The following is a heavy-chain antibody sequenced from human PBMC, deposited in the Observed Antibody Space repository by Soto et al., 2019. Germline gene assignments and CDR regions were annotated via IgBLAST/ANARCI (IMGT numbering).Heavy chain of an antibody. CDR1: GFTVSTHW. J-gene: IGHJ4*02. D-gene: IGHD5-12*01. Sequence: GGSLRLSCAASGFTVSTHWMHWVRQAPGKGLVWVSRISSDGSSTNYADSVKGRFTISRDNAKNTLYLQMNSLRAEDTAVYYCARAVATTDFDYWGQGTLVTVSS. V-gene: IGHV3-74*01. CDR2: ISSDGSST. CDR3: ARAVATTDFDY.